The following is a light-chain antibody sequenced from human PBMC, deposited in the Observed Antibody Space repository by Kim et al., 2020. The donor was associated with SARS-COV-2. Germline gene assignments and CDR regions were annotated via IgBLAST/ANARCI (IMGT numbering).Light chain of an antibody. CDR1: TGAVPPTHH. Sequence: PGETVTLTCASSTGAVPPTHHPYWFQKKPGEVPRTLIFDTGSRHSWTPARFSGSLSGDKAVLTLAGAQPEDEGDYYCLLSFSGIRVFGGGTQLTVL. V-gene: IGLV7-46*01. CDR2: DTG. J-gene: IGLJ3*02. CDR3: LLSFSGIRV.